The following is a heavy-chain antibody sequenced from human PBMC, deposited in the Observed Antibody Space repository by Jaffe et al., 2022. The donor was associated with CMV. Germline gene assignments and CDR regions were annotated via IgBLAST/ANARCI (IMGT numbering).Heavy chain of an antibody. Sequence: EVQLLESGGGLVQPGGSLRLSCAASGFTFSSYAMSWVRQAPGKGLEWVSAISGSGGSTYYADSVKGRFTISRDNSKNTLYLQMNSLRAEDTAVYYCAKDLRRGGSYFLGMDVWGQGTTVTVSS. V-gene: IGHV3-23*01. CDR1: GFTFSSYA. D-gene: IGHD1-26*01. CDR3: AKDLRRGGSYFLGMDV. CDR2: ISGSGGST. J-gene: IGHJ6*02.